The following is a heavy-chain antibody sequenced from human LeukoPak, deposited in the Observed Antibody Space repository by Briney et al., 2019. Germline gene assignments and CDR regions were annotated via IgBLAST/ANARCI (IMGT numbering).Heavy chain of an antibody. D-gene: IGHD3-10*01. CDR1: GFTVSSNY. J-gene: IGHJ3*02. V-gene: IGHV3-66*01. CDR2: IYSGGST. CDR3: ASWYYYGSGSYFGPRAFDI. Sequence: GGSLRLSCAASGFTVSSNYMSWVRQAPGKGLEWVSVIYSGGSTYYADSVKGRFTISRDNSKNTLYLQMNSLRAEDTAVYYCASWYYYGSGSYFGPRAFDIWGQGTMVTVSS.